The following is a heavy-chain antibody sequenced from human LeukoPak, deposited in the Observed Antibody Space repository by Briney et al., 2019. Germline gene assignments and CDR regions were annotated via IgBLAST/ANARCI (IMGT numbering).Heavy chain of an antibody. J-gene: IGHJ4*02. CDR1: GFTVSSNS. CDR2: ISGSGGST. CDR3: AKENVGQYYYDSSGYYYFDY. Sequence: GGSLRLSCTVSGFTVSSNSMSWVRQAPGKGLEWVSAISGSGGSTYYADSVKGRFTISRDNSKNTLYLQMNSLRAEDTAVYYCAKENVGQYYYDSSGYYYFDYWGQGTLVTVSS. D-gene: IGHD3-22*01. V-gene: IGHV3-23*01.